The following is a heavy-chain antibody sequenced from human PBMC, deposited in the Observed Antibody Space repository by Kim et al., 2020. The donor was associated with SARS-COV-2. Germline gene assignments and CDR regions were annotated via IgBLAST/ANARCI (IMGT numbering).Heavy chain of an antibody. CDR1: GFIVSTKY. J-gene: IGHJ4*02. Sequence: GGSLGLSCAASGFIVSTKYMNWVRQAPGKGLEWVSVIQSGGGTYYADSVKGRFTISRDNSKNLLYLEMNSLRVDDTAVDYCARGGYYESNGAPDQWGPGT. CDR3: ARGGYYESNGAPDQ. V-gene: IGHV3-53*01. D-gene: IGHD3-22*01. CDR2: IQSGGGT.